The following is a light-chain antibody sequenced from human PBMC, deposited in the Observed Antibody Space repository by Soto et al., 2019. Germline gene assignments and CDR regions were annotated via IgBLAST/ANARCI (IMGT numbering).Light chain of an antibody. CDR3: MQATHFPLT. J-gene: IGKJ4*01. V-gene: IGKV2-24*01. Sequence: DIVLTQTPLSSPVTVGQPASISCRSSHRLVHSDGNTSLSWLQQRPGQPPRLLIYQISNRFSGVPDRFTGSGSGADFTLKISRVEAEDVGTYYCMQATHFPLTFGGGTKVDIK. CDR2: QIS. CDR1: HRLVHSDGNTS.